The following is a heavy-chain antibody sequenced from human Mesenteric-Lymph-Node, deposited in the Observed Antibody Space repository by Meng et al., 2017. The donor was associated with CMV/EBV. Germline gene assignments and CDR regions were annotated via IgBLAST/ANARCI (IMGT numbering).Heavy chain of an antibody. CDR1: EFTFNIYG. CDR2: IAIDGLR. V-gene: IGHV3-21*01. D-gene: IGHD3-16*01. CDR3: ARVVKGAYYLDY. J-gene: IGHJ4*02. Sequence: GGSLRLSCAVSEFTFNIYGMTWVRQAPGKGLEWVSSIAIDGLRYYADSMKGRFTISRDNTKNSLYLQMNSLRVEDTAVYYCARVVKGAYYLDYWGQGALVTVS.